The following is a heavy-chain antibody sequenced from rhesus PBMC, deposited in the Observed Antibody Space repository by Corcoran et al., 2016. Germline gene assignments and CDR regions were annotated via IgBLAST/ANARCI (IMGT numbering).Heavy chain of an antibody. CDR2: IYGNSPST. J-gene: IGHJ5-2*02. CDR1: GGSISGYYY. V-gene: IGHV4-143*01. Sequence: QVQLQESGPGLVKPSETLSLTCTVSGGSISGYYYWSWIRQPPGKGLEWIGGIYGNSPSTYYNPPLKSRVTISKDTSKNQFSLKLSSVTAADTAVYYCARPSIAAALDVWGRGVLVTVSP. CDR3: ARPSIAAALDV. D-gene: IGHD6-25*01.